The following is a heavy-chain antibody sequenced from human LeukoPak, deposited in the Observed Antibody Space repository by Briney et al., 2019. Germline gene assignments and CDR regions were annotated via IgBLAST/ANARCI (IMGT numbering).Heavy chain of an antibody. D-gene: IGHD2-15*01. CDR1: GFTVSSNY. CDR2: IYSGGST. CDR3: ARGGYCSGGSCYGFYAFDI. J-gene: IGHJ3*02. Sequence: GGSLRLSCAASGFTVSSNYMSWVRQAPGKGLEWVSVIYSGGSTYYADSVKGRFTISRDNSKNTLYLQMNSLRAEDTAVYYCARGGYCSGGSCYGFYAFDIWGQGTMVTVSS. V-gene: IGHV3-53*01.